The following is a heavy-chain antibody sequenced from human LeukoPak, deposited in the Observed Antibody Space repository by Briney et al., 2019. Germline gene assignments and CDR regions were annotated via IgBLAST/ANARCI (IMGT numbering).Heavy chain of an antibody. D-gene: IGHD7-27*01. CDR2: IYYSGSN. V-gene: IGHV4-59*08. J-gene: IGHJ4*02. CDR1: AGSISSYY. CDR3: AGSRRVTGDGTFDY. Sequence: PSETLSLTCTVSAGSISSYYWSWIRQPPGKGLEWIAYIYYSGSNNYSPSLKSRVTVSLDTSKNQFSLKLSSVTAADTAVYYCAGSRRVTGDGTFDYWGQGTLVTVSS.